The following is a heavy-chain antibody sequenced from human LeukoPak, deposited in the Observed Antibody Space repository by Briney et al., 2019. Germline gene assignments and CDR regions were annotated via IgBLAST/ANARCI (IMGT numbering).Heavy chain of an antibody. J-gene: IGHJ5*02. CDR3: ARDFLEGLKWFDP. D-gene: IGHD3-3*01. CDR2: INPSGGST. CDR1: GYTFTSYY. Sequence: ASVKVSCKASGYTFTSYYMHWVRQAPGQGLEWMGIINPSGGSTSYAQKFQGRVTMTRDASVSTVYMELSGLKSDDTAVYYCARDFLEGLKWFDPWGQGTLVTVSS. V-gene: IGHV1-46*01.